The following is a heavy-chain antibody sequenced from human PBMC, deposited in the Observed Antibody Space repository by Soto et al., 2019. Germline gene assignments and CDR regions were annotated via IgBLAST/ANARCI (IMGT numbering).Heavy chain of an antibody. V-gene: IGHV2-5*02. J-gene: IGHJ4*02. CDR2: IYWDDDK. Sequence: QITLNESGPTQVKPRQTLTLTCTFSGFSLTTSGVGVGWIRQSPGKAPEGHELIYWDDDKRYSASLKSRLTITKDTSKNQVVLTMADLDPADTTTYYCAHRVLRTVFGLVTTTAIYFDFWGQGTPVAVSS. CDR1: GFSLTTSGVG. D-gene: IGHD3-3*01. CDR3: AHRVLRTVFGLVTTTAIYFDF.